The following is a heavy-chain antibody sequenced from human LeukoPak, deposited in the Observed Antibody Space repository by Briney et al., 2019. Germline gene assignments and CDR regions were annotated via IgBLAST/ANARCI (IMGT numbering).Heavy chain of an antibody. CDR2: INPNSGGT. CDR1: GYTFTGYY. CDR3: ARDLYSGYGVRIDY. V-gene: IGHV1-2*02. D-gene: IGHD5-12*01. Sequence: AASVKVSCKTSGYTFTGYYMHWVRQAPGQGLEWMGWINPNSGGTNYAQKFQGRVTMTRDTSISTAYMELSRLRSDDTAVYYCARDLYSGYGVRIDYWGQGTLVTVSS. J-gene: IGHJ4*02.